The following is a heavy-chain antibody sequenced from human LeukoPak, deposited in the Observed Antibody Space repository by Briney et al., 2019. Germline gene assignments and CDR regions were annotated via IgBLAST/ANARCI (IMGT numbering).Heavy chain of an antibody. J-gene: IGHJ1*01. CDR3: AKVGSTVTTAEYFQN. Sequence: QSGGSLRLSCAGSGFIFNNYAMHWVRQPPGKGLEWVSGISWNSGTIDYADSVKGRFTISRDNAMNSLYLQMNNLTPEDTALYFCAKVGSTVTTAEYFQNWGQGTLVTVSS. V-gene: IGHV3-9*01. CDR1: GFIFNNYA. CDR2: ISWNSGTI. D-gene: IGHD4-17*01.